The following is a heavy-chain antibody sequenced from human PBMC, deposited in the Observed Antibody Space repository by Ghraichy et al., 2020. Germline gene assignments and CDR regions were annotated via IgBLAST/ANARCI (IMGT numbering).Heavy chain of an antibody. Sequence: GGSLRLSCVASGFTFSNSWMSWVRQAPGKGLEWVGRIKDKGDGGTIDYAAPVKGRFTISTDDSKNTLFLQMNSLKTEDTAVYYCTTDPLDWNYALGVDFDYWGQGTLVTVSS. D-gene: IGHD1-7*01. CDR3: TTDPLDWNYALGVDFDY. J-gene: IGHJ4*02. CDR2: IKDKGDGGTI. V-gene: IGHV3-15*01. CDR1: GFTFSNSW.